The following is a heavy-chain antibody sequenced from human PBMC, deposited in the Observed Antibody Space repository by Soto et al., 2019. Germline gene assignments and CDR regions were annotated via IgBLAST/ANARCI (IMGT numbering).Heavy chain of an antibody. V-gene: IGHV5-51*01. CDR1: GYSFTTYW. CDR3: ARGVTGTLRPHHFDY. J-gene: IGHJ4*02. Sequence: PGESLNISCQGSGYSFTTYWIGWVRQMPGKGLEWMGTIYPGDSDTRYSPSFQGQVTISADKSIKTAYLQWTSLKASDTAIYYCARGVTGTLRPHHFDYWGPGTLVTVSS. D-gene: IGHD1-1*01. CDR2: IYPGDSDT.